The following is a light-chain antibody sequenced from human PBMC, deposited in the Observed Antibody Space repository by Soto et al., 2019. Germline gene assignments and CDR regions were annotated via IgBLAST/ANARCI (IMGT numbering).Light chain of an antibody. J-gene: IGKJ1*01. CDR2: GAS. V-gene: IGKV3-20*01. CDR3: QQYGSSQWT. Sequence: EIVLTQSPGTLSLSPGERATLSCRASQSVSSSYLAWYQQKPGQAPRLLIFGASGRATGVPDRFSGSGSGTDFALTISRLEPEDFAVDYCQQYGSSQWTFGQGTKVEIK. CDR1: QSVSSSY.